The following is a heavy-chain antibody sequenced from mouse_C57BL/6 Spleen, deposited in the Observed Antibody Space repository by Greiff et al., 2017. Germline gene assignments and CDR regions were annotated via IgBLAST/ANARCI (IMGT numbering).Heavy chain of an antibody. CDR2: ISYDGSN. Sequence: EVQLQQSGPGLVKPSQSLSLTCSVTGYSITSGYYWNWIRQFPGNKLEWMGYISYDGSNNYNPSLKNRISITRDTSKNQFFLKLNSVTTEDTATYYWAREMVWTTVVGAMDYWGQGTSVTVSS. CDR3: AREMVWTTVVGAMDY. J-gene: IGHJ4*01. CDR1: GYSITSGYY. V-gene: IGHV3-6*01. D-gene: IGHD1-1*01.